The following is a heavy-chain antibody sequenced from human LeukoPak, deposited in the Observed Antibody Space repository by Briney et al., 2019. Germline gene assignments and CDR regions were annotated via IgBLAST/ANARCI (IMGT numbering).Heavy chain of an antibody. J-gene: IGHJ5*02. CDR1: GYTFTGYY. V-gene: IGHV1-2*02. CDR2: MNPNSGDT. D-gene: IGHD1-1*01. CDR3: ARMWSTTTSGWNWFDP. Sequence: ASVKVSCKASGYTFTGYYVYWVRQAPGQGLEWMGWMNPNSGDTDYAQKFQGRVTMTRDTSISTAYMDLSSLRSDDTAMYYCARMWSTTTSGWNWFDPWGQGTLVTVSS.